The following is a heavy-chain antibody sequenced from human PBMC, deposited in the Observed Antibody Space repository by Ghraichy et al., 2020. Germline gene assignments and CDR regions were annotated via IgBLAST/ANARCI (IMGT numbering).Heavy chain of an antibody. Sequence: SETLSLTCAVYGGSFSGYYWSWIRQPPGKGLEWIGEINHSGSTNYNPSLKSRVTISVDTSKNQFSLKLSSVTAADTAVYYCARGRGWYSSGWYYFDYWGQGTLVTVSS. CDR2: INHSGST. V-gene: IGHV4-34*01. J-gene: IGHJ4*02. CDR3: ARGRGWYSSGWYYFDY. D-gene: IGHD6-19*01. CDR1: GGSFSGYY.